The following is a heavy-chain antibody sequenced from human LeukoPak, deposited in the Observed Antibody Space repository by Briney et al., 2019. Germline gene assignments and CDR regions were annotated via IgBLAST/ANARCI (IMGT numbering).Heavy chain of an antibody. D-gene: IGHD2-15*01. V-gene: IGHV3-30*02. J-gene: IGHJ4*02. CDR2: IRYDGRNK. CDR3: AKDIDYGDY. Sequence: GGSLRLSCAASGFTFSNYGMHWVRQAPGKGLEWVAFIRYDGRNKYYADSVKGRFTISRDNSKNTLYLQMNSLRAEDTAVYYCAKDIDYGDYWGQGTLVTVSS. CDR1: GFTFSNYG.